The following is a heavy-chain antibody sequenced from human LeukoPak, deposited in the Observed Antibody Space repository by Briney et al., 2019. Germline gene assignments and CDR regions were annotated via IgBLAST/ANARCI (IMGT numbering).Heavy chain of an antibody. CDR1: GFTFRNYA. J-gene: IGHJ4*02. CDR2: LTYDRSDK. CDR3: ARDLAESYLFDY. Sequence: GRSLRLSCAASGFTFRNYAMHWVRQAPGKGLEWVATLTYDRSDKDYADSVKGRFTISRDNSKNTLYLQMNGLRAEDTAVYFCARDLAESYLFDYWGQGTLVTVSS. V-gene: IGHV3-30-3*01. D-gene: IGHD3-10*01.